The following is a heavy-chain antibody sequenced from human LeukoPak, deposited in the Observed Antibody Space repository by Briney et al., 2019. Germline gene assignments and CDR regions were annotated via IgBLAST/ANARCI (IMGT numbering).Heavy chain of an antibody. Sequence: GASVKVSCKASGNTFTSYDLNWVRQAPGQGLEWMGWISAYNGNTNYAQKFQGRVTMNTDTSTSTAYMELRRLRSDDTAVYYCARGAGVGDFLSWFDPWGQGTLVTVSS. CDR2: ISAYNGNT. CDR3: ARGAGVGDFLSWFDP. V-gene: IGHV1-18*01. J-gene: IGHJ5*02. D-gene: IGHD4-17*01. CDR1: GNTFTSYD.